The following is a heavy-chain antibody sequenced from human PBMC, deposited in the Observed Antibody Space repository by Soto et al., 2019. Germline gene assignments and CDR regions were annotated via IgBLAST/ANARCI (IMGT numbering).Heavy chain of an antibody. CDR3: ARSSGSPHRADY. D-gene: IGHD3-22*01. J-gene: IGHJ4*02. CDR2: IYYSGST. Sequence: SETLSLTCTVSGGSISSGGYYWSWIRQHPGKGLEWIGYIYYSGSTYYNPSLKSRVTISVDTSKNQFSLKLSSVTAADTAVYYCARSSGSPHRADYWGQGTLVTVSS. CDR1: GGSISSGGYY. V-gene: IGHV4-31*03.